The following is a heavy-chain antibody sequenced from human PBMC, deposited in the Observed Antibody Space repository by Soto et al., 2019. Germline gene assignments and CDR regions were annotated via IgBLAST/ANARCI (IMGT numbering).Heavy chain of an antibody. CDR1: GFTFSSYA. V-gene: IGHV3-23*01. CDR3: AKGAYCSSTSCYFLFDY. D-gene: IGHD2-2*01. CDR2: ISGSGGST. Sequence: GGSLRLSCAASGFTFSSYAMSWVRQAPGKGLEWVSAISGSGGSTYYADSVKGRLTISRDNSKNTLYLQMNSLRAEDTAVYYCAKGAYCSSTSCYFLFDYWGQGTLVTVSS. J-gene: IGHJ4*02.